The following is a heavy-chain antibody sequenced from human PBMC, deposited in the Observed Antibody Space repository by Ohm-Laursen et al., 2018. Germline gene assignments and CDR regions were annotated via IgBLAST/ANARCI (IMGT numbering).Heavy chain of an antibody. CDR3: VKDAREQPGGYYGLDV. V-gene: IGHV3-9*01. J-gene: IGHJ6*02. D-gene: IGHD1/OR15-1a*01. CDR1: GFTFDDFA. Sequence: SLRLSCTATGFTFDDFAMHWVRLAPGKGLEWVSGINWNSGLIAYADSVRGRFFISRDNAKNSLHLQMNSLRGEDTALYYCVKDAREQPGGYYGLDVWGQGTTVTVSS. CDR2: INWNSGLI.